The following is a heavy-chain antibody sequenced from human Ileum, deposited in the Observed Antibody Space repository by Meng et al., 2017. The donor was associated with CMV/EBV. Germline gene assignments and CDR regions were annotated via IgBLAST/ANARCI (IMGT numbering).Heavy chain of an antibody. Sequence: SCQASGYTFASNNVIWVRQAPGQGPGWMGWIDTNTGHPTYAQGFTGRFVFSLDTSVSTAYLQISSLKAEDTAVYYCARDGLSGRYFDYWGQGTLVTVSS. CDR3: ARDGLSGRYFDY. J-gene: IGHJ4*02. D-gene: IGHD1-26*01. V-gene: IGHV7-4-1*02. CDR1: GYTFASNN. CDR2: IDTNTGHP.